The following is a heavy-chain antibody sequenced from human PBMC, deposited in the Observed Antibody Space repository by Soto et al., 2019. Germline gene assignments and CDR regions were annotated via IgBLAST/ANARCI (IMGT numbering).Heavy chain of an antibody. V-gene: IGHV1-69*06. J-gene: IGHJ6*02. CDR1: GGTFSSYA. D-gene: IGHD2-2*02. CDR3: ASCSSTSCYTGLYYYYGMDV. CDR2: IIPIFGTA. Sequence: SVKVSCKASGGTFSSYAISWVRQAPGQGLEWMGGIIPIFGTANYAQKFQGRVTITADKSTSTAYMELSSLRSEDTAVYYCASCSSTSCYTGLYYYYGMDVWGQGTTVTVSS.